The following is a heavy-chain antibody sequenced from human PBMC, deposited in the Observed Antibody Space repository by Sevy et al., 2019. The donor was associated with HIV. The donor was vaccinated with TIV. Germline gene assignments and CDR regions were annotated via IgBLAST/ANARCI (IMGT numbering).Heavy chain of an antibody. Sequence: ASVKVSCKTSASTFTAYYMHWLRQAPGQGLEWMGWINPNSDGTKYAQKFQGRVSMTADTSISTAYMEMSRLTSEDTAVFYWARDRVFFGGGGGLDVWGQGTTVTVSS. CDR1: ASTFTAYY. V-gene: IGHV1-2*02. CDR3: ARDRVFFGGGGGLDV. D-gene: IGHD3-16*01. CDR2: INPNSDGT. J-gene: IGHJ6*02.